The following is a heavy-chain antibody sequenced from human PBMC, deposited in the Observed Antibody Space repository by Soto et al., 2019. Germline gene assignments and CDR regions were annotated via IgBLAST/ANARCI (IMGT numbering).Heavy chain of an antibody. CDR3: ARRNSSGSYIRWSNWFDP. CDR2: SYYSGST. D-gene: IGHD6-19*01. Sequence: PAETLCLSCTVSGCSISSSCYYWGWIRQPPGKGREWIVSSYYSGSTYYNPSLKSRVTIAVDTSKNQFSLKRSSVTAAATAAYYCARRNSSGSYIRWSNWFDPWGQGTLVPVP. V-gene: IGHV4-39*01. J-gene: IGHJ5*02. CDR1: GCSISSSCYY.